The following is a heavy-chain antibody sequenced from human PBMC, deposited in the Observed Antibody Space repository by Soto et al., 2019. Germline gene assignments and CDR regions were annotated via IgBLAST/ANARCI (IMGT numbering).Heavy chain of an antibody. V-gene: IGHV3-21*01. CDR2: ISSSSSYI. Sequence: EVQLVESGGGLVKPGGSLRLSCAASGFTFSSYSMNWVRQAPGKGMEWVSSISSSSSYIYYADSVKGRFTISRDNAKNALYLQMNSVRDEDTSVYYCARDQPGYSYGYGLGYWGQGTLVSVSS. D-gene: IGHD5-18*01. CDR3: ARDQPGYSYGYGLGY. CDR1: GFTFSSYS. J-gene: IGHJ4*02.